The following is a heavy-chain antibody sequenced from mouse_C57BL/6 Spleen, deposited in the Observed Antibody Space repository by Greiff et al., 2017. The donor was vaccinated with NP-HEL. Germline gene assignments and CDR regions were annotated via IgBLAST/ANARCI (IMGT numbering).Heavy chain of an antibody. CDR3: TRDRGDYYGEV. J-gene: IGHJ1*03. D-gene: IGHD1-1*01. CDR1: GFTFSSYA. V-gene: IGHV5-9-1*02. CDR2: ISSGGDYI. Sequence: EVKLMESGEGLVKPGGSLKLSCAASGFTFSSYAMSWVRQTPEKRLEWVAYISSGGDYIYYADTVKGRFTISRDNARNTLYLQMSSLTSEDTAMYYCTRDRGDYYGEVWGTGTTVTVSS.